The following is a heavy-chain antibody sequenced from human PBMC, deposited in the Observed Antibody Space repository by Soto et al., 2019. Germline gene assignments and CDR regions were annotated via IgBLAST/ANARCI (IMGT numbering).Heavy chain of an antibody. Sequence: TSETLSLTCGVSGGSIYSAVYVNWVRQFPGKGLEWIGQIYHSGSTNYNPSLKSRVTMSVDKSKNQFSLRLTSVTAADTAVYYCTRGWEITDWGQGTLVTVSS. D-gene: IGHD1-26*01. CDR2: IYHSGST. V-gene: IGHV4-4*02. J-gene: IGHJ4*02. CDR1: GGSIYSAVY. CDR3: TRGWEITD.